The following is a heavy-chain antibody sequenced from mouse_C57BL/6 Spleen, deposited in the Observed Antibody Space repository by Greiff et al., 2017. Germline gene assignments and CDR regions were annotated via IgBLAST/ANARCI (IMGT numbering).Heavy chain of an antibody. CDR3: ARQYGSSYGD. CDR2: IYPGDGDT. D-gene: IGHD1-1*01. V-gene: IGHV1-82*01. Sequence: QVQLQQSGPELVKPGASVKISCKASGYAFSSYWMNWVKQRPGKGLEWIGRIYPGDGDTNYNGKFKGKATLTADRSSSTAYMQLSLLTSEVSAVYFCARQYGSSYGDWGQGTPLTVSS. J-gene: IGHJ2*01. CDR1: GYAFSSYW.